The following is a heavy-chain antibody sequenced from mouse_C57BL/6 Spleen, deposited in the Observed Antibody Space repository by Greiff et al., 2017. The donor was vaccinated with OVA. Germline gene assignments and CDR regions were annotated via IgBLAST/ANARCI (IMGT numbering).Heavy chain of an antibody. D-gene: IGHD3-2*02. V-gene: IGHV1-50*01. CDR2: IDPSDSST. Sequence: VQLQQPGAELVKPGASVKLSCKASGYTFTSYWMQWVKQRPGQGLEWIGEIDPSDSSTNYNQKFKGKATLTVDTSSSSAYMQLSSLTSEDSAVYYCARGQLRLGYWGQGTTLTVSS. CDR3: ARGQLRLGY. J-gene: IGHJ2*01. CDR1: GYTFTSYW.